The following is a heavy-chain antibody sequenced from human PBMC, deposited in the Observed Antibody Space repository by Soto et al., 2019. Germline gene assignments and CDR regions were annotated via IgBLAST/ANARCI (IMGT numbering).Heavy chain of an antibody. CDR1: GFTFSSYA. CDR2: ISGSGCST. Sequence: EVQLLESGGGLVQPGGSLRLSCAASGFTFSSYAMSWVRQAPGKGLEWVSAISGSGCSTYYADSVKGRFTISRDNSKNTLSLHMDSLRAEETAVYYSAKGDSTSVWPYYSGMDVWGQGTMVTVSS. V-gene: IGHV3-23*01. D-gene: IGHD3-22*01. CDR3: AKGDSTSVWPYYSGMDV. J-gene: IGHJ6*02.